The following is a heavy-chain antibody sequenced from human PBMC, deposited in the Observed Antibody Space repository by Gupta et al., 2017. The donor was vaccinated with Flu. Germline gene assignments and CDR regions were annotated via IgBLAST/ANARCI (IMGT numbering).Heavy chain of an antibody. Sequence: RQPPGKGLEWIGCLYYSVNTYYNPSLESRVTISEDTSKSQFSLRLRSVTAADTAVYYCARLGGYCSGGSCHGFYVMDVGGQGTTVTVSS. CDR2: LYYSVNT. D-gene: IGHD2-15*01. V-gene: IGHV4-39*01. J-gene: IGHJ6*02. CDR3: ARLGGYCSGGSCHGFYVMDV.